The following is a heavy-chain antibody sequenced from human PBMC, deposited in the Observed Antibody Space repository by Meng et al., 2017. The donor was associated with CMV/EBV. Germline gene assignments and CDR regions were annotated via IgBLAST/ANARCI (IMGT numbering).Heavy chain of an antibody. CDR3: AKNLRPGVSFGWFDP. CDR2: IWYDGSNK. CDR1: GLTFSSYG. V-gene: IGHV3-33*06. Sequence: SGLTFSSYGMHWVRQAPGKGLEWVAVIWYDGSNKYYADSVKGRFTISRDNSKSTVFLQMNSLRAEDTAVYYCAKNLRPGVSFGWFDPWGQGTLVTVSS. J-gene: IGHJ5*02. D-gene: IGHD3-10*01.